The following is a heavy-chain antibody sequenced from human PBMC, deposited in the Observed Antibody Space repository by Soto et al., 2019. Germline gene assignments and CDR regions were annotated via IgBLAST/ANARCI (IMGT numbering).Heavy chain of an antibody. CDR2: IYYTGNT. V-gene: IGHV4-31*03. D-gene: IGHD3-10*01. CDR1: GDRITTGAYY. Sequence: QVQLVESGPGLVKPSQTLSLTCTVSGDRITTGAYYWTWVRQHPVKGLEWIGHIYYTGNTYYNPSLKSRLTISLDTSKNQISLNLKSVTAADTAVYYCARGSRLDPWGQGTLVTVSS. CDR3: ARGSRLDP. J-gene: IGHJ5*02.